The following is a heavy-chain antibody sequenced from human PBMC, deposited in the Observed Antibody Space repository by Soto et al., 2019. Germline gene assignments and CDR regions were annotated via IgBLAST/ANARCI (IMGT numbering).Heavy chain of an antibody. CDR3: ARRELGRTWGALDY. V-gene: IGHV1-69*01. Sequence: QVQLVESGAEVKKPGSSVKVSCKASGGTVSSYAIRWVRQAPGQGLEWMGVIIPIFGTANYAQQFQGRVTITADESTSQAYMILSSLRSEDTALYYCARRELGRTWGALDYWGQGTMGPVSS. D-gene: IGHD1-26*01. CDR1: GGTVSSYA. J-gene: IGHJ4*02. CDR2: IIPIFGTA.